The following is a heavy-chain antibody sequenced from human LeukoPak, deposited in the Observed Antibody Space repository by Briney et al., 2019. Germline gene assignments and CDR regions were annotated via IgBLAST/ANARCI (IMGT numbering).Heavy chain of an antibody. V-gene: IGHV3-30*18. CDR2: ISYDGSNK. J-gene: IGHJ4*02. D-gene: IGHD3-22*01. CDR3: AKGGYYYDSSGYYVLTFFDY. Sequence: GGSLRLSCAASGFTFSSFGMHWVRQAPGKGLEWVAVISYDGSNKYYADSVKGRFTISRDNSKNTLYLQKNSLRAEDTAVYYCAKGGYYYDSSGYYVLTFFDYWGQGTLVTVSS. CDR1: GFTFSSFG.